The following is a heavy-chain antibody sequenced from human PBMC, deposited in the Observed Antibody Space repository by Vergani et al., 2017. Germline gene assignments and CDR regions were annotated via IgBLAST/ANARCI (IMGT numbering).Heavy chain of an antibody. J-gene: IGHJ3*02. CDR3: AKDIVKFSTGIEAFDI. Sequence: EVQLVESGGVVVQPGGSLRLSCAASGFTFDDYAMHWVRQAPGKGLEWVSLISWDGGSTYYADSVKGRFTISRDNSKNSLYLQMNSLRAEDTALYYCAKDIVKFSTGIEAFDIWGQGTIVTVSS. CDR2: ISWDGGST. D-gene: IGHD1-14*01. CDR1: GFTFDDYA. V-gene: IGHV3-43D*03.